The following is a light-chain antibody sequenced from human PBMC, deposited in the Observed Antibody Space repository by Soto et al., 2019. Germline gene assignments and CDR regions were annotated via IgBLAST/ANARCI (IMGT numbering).Light chain of an antibody. CDR2: DAS. Sequence: EIGLTQSPCTLSLSPGERATLSCRAGQSVPSSYLAWYQQKPGQAPRLLIYDASSRATGIPDRFSGSGSGTDFTRSSSRLEPEDCSVDYCQQYGSSPRTFGQGTKVE. CDR3: QQYGSSPRT. V-gene: IGKV3-20*01. CDR1: QSVPSSY. J-gene: IGKJ1*01.